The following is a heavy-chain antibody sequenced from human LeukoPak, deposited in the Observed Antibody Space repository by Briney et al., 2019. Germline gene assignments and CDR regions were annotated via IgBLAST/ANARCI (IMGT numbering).Heavy chain of an antibody. J-gene: IGHJ4*02. Sequence: SETLSLTCAVYGGSFSGYYWSWIRQPPGEGLEWIGEINHSGSTNCNPSLKSRVTISVDTSKNQFSLKLSSVTAADTAVYYCAREGVVGAYGHFDYWGQGTLVTVSS. CDR3: AREGVVGAYGHFDY. CDR1: GGSFSGYY. V-gene: IGHV4-34*01. D-gene: IGHD2-15*01. CDR2: INHSGST.